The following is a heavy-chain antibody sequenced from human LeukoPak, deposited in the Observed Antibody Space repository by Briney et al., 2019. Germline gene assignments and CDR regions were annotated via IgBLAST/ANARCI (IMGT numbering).Heavy chain of an antibody. V-gene: IGHV5-51*01. CDR2: IYPGDSDT. Sequence: GASLKISCRGSGSTFNSYWIAWVRQLPGKGLEWMGIIYPGDSDTRYSPSFQGQVTISADKSISTAYLQWTSLKASDTAMYYCARLRDDYWGQGTLVTVSS. D-gene: IGHD5-24*01. CDR3: ARLRDDY. J-gene: IGHJ4*02. CDR1: GSTFNSYW.